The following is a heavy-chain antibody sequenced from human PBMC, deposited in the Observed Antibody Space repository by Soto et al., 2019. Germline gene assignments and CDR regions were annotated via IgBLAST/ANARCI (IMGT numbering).Heavy chain of an antibody. V-gene: IGHV5-51*01. CDR1: GYSFTSYW. Sequence: GESLKISCKGSGYSFTSYWIGWVRQMPGKGLEWMGIIYPGDSDTRYSPSFQGQVTIPADKSISTAYLQWSSLKASDTAMYDCAIIVVVAATEDDAFDIWGQGTMVTVSS. J-gene: IGHJ3*02. D-gene: IGHD2-15*01. CDR3: AIIVVVAATEDDAFDI. CDR2: IYPGDSDT.